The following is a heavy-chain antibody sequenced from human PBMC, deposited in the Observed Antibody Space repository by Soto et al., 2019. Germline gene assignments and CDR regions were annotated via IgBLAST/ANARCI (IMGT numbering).Heavy chain of an antibody. CDR1: GGSISSGGYS. J-gene: IGHJ4*02. Sequence: SETLSLTCAVSGGSISSGGYSWSWIRQPPGKGLEWIGYVYHSGSTYYNPSLKSRVTISVDRSKNQFSLKLSSVTAADTAVYYCARGKGDRLATFLFDYWGQGTLVTVSS. V-gene: IGHV4-30-2*01. D-gene: IGHD5-12*01. CDR3: ARGKGDRLATFLFDY. CDR2: VYHSGST.